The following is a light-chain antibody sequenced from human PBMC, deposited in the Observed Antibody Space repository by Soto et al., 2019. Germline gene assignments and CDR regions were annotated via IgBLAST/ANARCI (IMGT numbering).Light chain of an antibody. CDR3: QQRSNWPPWT. Sequence: EIVLTQSPATLSLSPGEIATLSCRASQSVSSYLAWYQQKPGQAPRLLIYDASNRATGIPARFSGSGSGTDFTLTISRLEPEDFAVYYCQQRSNWPPWTFGQGTKVEIK. CDR1: QSVSSY. J-gene: IGKJ1*01. V-gene: IGKV3-11*01. CDR2: DAS.